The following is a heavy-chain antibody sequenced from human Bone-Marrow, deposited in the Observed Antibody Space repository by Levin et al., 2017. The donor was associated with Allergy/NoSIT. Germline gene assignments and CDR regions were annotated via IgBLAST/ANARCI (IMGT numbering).Heavy chain of an antibody. Sequence: GESLKISCSASGFNFSSYWMHWVRQAPGKGLVWVSRINRDGSSTSYADSVKGRFTISRDNAKNTLYLQMNSLRAEDTSVYCCARDRVTTNWYFDLWSRGTLVTVSS. D-gene: IGHD4-17*01. V-gene: IGHV3-74*01. J-gene: IGHJ2*01. CDR1: GFNFSSYW. CDR3: ARDRVTTNWYFDL. CDR2: INRDGSST.